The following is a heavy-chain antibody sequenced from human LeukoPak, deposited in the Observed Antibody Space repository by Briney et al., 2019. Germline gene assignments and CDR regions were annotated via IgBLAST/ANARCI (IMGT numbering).Heavy chain of an antibody. CDR3: AKPQYYYDSSGPDY. CDR2: ISDSGGNT. D-gene: IGHD3-22*01. CDR1: GFTFSRYA. V-gene: IGHV3-23*01. J-gene: IGHJ4*02. Sequence: GGSLRLSCAASGFTFSRYAMSWVRQAPGEGLEWVSAISDSGGNTYYADSVKGRFTISRDNSKNTLYLQMNSLRAEDTAVYYCAKPQYYYDSSGPDYWGQGTLVTVSS.